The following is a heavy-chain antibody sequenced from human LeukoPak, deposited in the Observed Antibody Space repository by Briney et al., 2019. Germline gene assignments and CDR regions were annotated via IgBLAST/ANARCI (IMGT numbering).Heavy chain of an antibody. CDR1: GFTFSIFW. D-gene: IGHD6-19*01. CDR3: AKNRSGWYYLDY. V-gene: IGHV3-74*01. Sequence: GGSLRLSCAASGFTFSIFWMHWVRQAPGKGLVWVSRISTDGSSTSYADSVKGRFTISRDNSKNSLYLQMNSLTVEDTAVYYCAKNRSGWYYLDYWGQGTLVTVSS. CDR2: ISTDGSST. J-gene: IGHJ4*02.